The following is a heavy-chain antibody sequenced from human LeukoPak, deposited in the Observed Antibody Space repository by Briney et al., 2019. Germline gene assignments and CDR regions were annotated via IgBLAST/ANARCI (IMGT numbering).Heavy chain of an antibody. CDR3: ARPGSGSYALDY. Sequence: PSETLSLTCTVSGGSISSYYWSWIRQPPGKGLEWIGYIYYSGSTNYNPSLKSRVTISVDTSKNQFSLKLSSVTAADTAVYYCARPGSGSYALDYWGQGTLVTVSS. D-gene: IGHD3-10*01. V-gene: IGHV4-59*01. J-gene: IGHJ4*02. CDR2: IYYSGST. CDR1: GGSISSYY.